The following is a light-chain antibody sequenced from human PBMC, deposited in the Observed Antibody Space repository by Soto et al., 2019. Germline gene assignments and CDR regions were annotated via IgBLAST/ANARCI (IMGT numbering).Light chain of an antibody. V-gene: IGKV1-39*01. CDR3: QHDYSPLAP. Sequence: IQMTQSPSTLSASVGDRVTITCRAAESISRHLNWYQQKPGRAPDLLIYAASTLQNGVPSRFTGSGSGTEFTLTITVLQLEDFATYYCQHDYSPLAPFGQGTRLAIK. J-gene: IGKJ5*01. CDR2: AAS. CDR1: ESISRH.